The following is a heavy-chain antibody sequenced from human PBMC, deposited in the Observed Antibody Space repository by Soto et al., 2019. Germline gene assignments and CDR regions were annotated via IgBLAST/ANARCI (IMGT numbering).Heavy chain of an antibody. J-gene: IGHJ4*02. V-gene: IGHV3-30*18. CDR1: GFTFSIYA. D-gene: IGHD6-19*01. CDR2: ISYDGTKT. Sequence: QVQLVESGGGVVQPGRSLRVSCAASGFTFSIYAMHWVRQAPGTGLEWVAVISYDGTKTYYADSVKGRFTISRDNSKNTVYLQMNSLRDEDTAVYYCAKDRGPRRQWLIDYWGQGTLVTVSP. CDR3: AKDRGPRRQWLIDY.